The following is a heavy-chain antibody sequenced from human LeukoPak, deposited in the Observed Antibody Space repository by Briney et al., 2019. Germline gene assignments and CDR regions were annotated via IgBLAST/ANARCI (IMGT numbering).Heavy chain of an antibody. D-gene: IGHD6-19*01. CDR1: GFTFSSYG. CDR3: AKDVAVAGAPYYFDY. CDR2: IRYDGSNK. J-gene: IGHJ4*02. Sequence: GGSLRLSCAASGFTFSSYGMHWVRQAPGKGLERVAFIRYDGSNKYYADSVKGRFTISRDNSKNTLYLQMNSLRAEDTAVYYCAKDVAVAGAPYYFDYWGQGTLVTVSS. V-gene: IGHV3-30*02.